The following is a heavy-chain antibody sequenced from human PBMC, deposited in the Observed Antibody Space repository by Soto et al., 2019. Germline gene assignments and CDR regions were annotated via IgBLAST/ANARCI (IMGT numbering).Heavy chain of an antibody. CDR2: IKQDGSET. CDR1: GFAFSNYW. D-gene: IGHD2-2*01. CDR3: ARPDGVVAAAIDY. V-gene: IGHV3-7*01. J-gene: IGHJ4*02. Sequence: PGGSLRLSCAASGFAFSNYWMAWVRQAPGKGLEWVANIKQDGSETYYVDSLKGRFTISRDNARNSLYLQMNSLRAEGTAVYYCARPDGVVAAAIDYWGQGTLVTVSS.